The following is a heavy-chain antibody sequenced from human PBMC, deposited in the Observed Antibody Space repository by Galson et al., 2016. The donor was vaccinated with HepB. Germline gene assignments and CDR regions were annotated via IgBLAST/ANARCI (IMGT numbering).Heavy chain of an antibody. CDR1: GITFRDHY. J-gene: IGHJ4*02. CDR2: ISNTGNTI. V-gene: IGHV3-11*01. D-gene: IGHD2/OR15-2a*01. CDR3: ATQLHLIIVPGTFDS. Sequence: SLRLSCAASGITFRDHYMSWIRQAPGKGLEWIAYISNTGNTIYYADSVKGRFTISRDNAKNSVYLQMNTLRGEDTAVYYCATQLHLIIVPGTFDSWGQGTLVTVSS.